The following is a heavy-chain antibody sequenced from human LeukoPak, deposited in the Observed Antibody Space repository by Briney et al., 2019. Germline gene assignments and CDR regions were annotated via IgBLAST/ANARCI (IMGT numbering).Heavy chain of an antibody. CDR2: INPSGGST. CDR3: ARGPVIGGHSSSSAWYFDL. J-gene: IGHJ2*01. Sequence: ASVKVSCKASGYTFTSYYMHWGRQAPGQGLEWMGIINPSGGSTGYAQKFQGRVTMTRDTSTSTVYMELSSLRSEDTAVYYCARGPVIGGHSSSSAWYFDLWGRGTLVTVSS. CDR1: GYTFTSYY. V-gene: IGHV1-46*01. D-gene: IGHD6-6*01.